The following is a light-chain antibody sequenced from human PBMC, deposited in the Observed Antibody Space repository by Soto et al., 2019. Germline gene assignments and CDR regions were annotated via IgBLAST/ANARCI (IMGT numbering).Light chain of an antibody. CDR1: QSVTSTY. CDR2: GAS. J-gene: IGKJ5*01. Sequence: EFVLTQSPGTLSLSPGERATLSCRASQSVTSTYLAWYQQKPGQAPRLLIYGASSRATGIPDRFSGSGSGTDFTLTISRLEPEDFAVYYCQQYGSSPPITFGHGTRLEIK. CDR3: QQYGSSPPIT. V-gene: IGKV3-20*01.